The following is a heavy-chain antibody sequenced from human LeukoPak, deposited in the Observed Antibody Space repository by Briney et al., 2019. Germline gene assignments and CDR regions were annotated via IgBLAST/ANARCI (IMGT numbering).Heavy chain of an antibody. J-gene: IGHJ4*02. Sequence: QAGGSLRLSCAASGFTFDDYAMHWVRQVPGKGLEWVSGISWNSDDQGYADSVRGRFTISRDNAKNSLHLQMNSLRVEDTGLYYCAKDISGVMVPPALVDWGQGTLVTVSS. CDR2: ISWNSDDQ. CDR3: AKDISGVMVPPALVD. V-gene: IGHV3-9*01. D-gene: IGHD2-15*01. CDR1: GFTFDDYA.